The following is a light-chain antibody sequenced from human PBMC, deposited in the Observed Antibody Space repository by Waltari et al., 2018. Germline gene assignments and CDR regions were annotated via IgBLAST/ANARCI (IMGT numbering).Light chain of an antibody. Sequence: EIVLTQSPGTASLSPGERVTLSCRASQSVGSSNLAWYQQKPGQAPRLVIYRASRMATGIPDRFSGSGSGTDFSLTISRLEPEDFAVYYCQQHGTLPATFGQGTKVEIK. CDR1: QSVGSSN. CDR2: RAS. V-gene: IGKV3-20*01. CDR3: QQHGTLPAT. J-gene: IGKJ1*01.